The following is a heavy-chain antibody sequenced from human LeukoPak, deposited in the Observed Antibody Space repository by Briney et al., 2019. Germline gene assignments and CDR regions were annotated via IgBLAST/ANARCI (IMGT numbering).Heavy chain of an antibody. CDR1: GGSITSGSFY. V-gene: IGHV4-61*02. J-gene: IGHJ5*02. Sequence: PSETLSLTCTVSGGSITSGSFYWAWIRQSAGKGLEWIGRIYSSGITNYNPSLKSRLTVSIDTSKSQFFLNLSSLTAADTAVYYCARGITGRGRFDPWGQGTLVTVSS. D-gene: IGHD3-10*01. CDR3: ARGITGRGRFDP. CDR2: IYSSGIT.